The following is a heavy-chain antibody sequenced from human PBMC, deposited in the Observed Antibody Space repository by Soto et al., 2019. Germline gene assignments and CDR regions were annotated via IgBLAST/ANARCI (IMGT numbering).Heavy chain of an antibody. CDR3: ARGSFNYDILTGLARGGYFDY. V-gene: IGHV4-30-2*01. CDR1: GGSISSGGYS. CDR2: IYHSGST. D-gene: IGHD3-9*01. Sequence: TLSLTCAVSGGSISSGGYSWSWIRQPPGKGLEWIGYIYHSGSTYYNPSLKSRVTISVDRSKNQFSLKLSPVTAADTAVYYCARGSFNYDILTGLARGGYFDYWGQGTLVTVSS. J-gene: IGHJ4*02.